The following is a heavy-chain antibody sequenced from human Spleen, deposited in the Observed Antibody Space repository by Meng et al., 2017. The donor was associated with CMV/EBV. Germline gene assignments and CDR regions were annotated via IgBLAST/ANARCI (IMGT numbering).Heavy chain of an antibody. Sequence: GGSLRLSCAASGFTFSSYGMHWVRQAPGKGLEWVAFIRYDGSNKYYADSVKGRFTISRDNSKNTLYLQMNSLRAEDTAVYYCAKDLSLVVPAAQGAFDIWGQGTMVTVSS. CDR2: IRYDGSNK. CDR3: AKDLSLVVPAAQGAFDI. V-gene: IGHV3-30*02. D-gene: IGHD2-2*01. J-gene: IGHJ3*02. CDR1: GFTFSSYG.